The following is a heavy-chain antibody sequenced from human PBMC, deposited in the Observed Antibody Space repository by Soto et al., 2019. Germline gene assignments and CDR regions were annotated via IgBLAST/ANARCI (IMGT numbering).Heavy chain of an antibody. J-gene: IGHJ4*02. CDR3: AHRNYDRTVDY. CDR2: IYWNDDK. CDR1: GFSLSTSEVG. D-gene: IGHD3-22*01. V-gene: IGHV2-5*01. Sequence: QITLKQSGPTLVKPTQTLTLTCTFSGFSLSTSEVGVGWIRQPPEKALEWLALIYWNDDKRYSPSLKSRLTITKDTSKNQVVLTITNMDPVDTATYYCAHRNYDRTVDYWGQGTLVTVSS.